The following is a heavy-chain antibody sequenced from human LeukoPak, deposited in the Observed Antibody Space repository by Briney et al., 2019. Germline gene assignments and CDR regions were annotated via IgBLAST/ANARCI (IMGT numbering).Heavy chain of an antibody. V-gene: IGHV4-59*12. CDR2: IYYSGST. CDR3: AAAPGQFDPFDI. CDR1: GGSISSYY. Sequence: SETLSITCTVSGGSISSYYGSWIRQPPGKGLEWIGYIYYSGSTNYNPSLKSRVTISVDTSKKQFSLKLNSVTAADTAVYYCAAAPGQFDPFDIWGQGTMVTVSS. J-gene: IGHJ3*02. D-gene: IGHD2-15*01.